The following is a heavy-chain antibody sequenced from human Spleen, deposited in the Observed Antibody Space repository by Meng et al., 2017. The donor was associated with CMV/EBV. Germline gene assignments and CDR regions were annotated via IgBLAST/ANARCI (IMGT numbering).Heavy chain of an antibody. CDR1: GFTFSGSA. D-gene: IGHD5-12*01. J-gene: IGHJ5*02. CDR3: TRHGGYDP. CDR2: IRGKANNYAT. Sequence: GESLKISCAASGFTFSGSAMHWVRQASGKGLEWVGRIRGKANNYATEYAASVKGRFTISRDDSKNTAYLQMNSLKAEDTAVYFCTRHGGYDPWGQGTLVTVSS. V-gene: IGHV3-73*01.